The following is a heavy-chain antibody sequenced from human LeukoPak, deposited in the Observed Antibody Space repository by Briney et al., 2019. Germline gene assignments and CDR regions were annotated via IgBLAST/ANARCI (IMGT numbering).Heavy chain of an antibody. D-gene: IGHD5-24*01. CDR1: GGSLSGYY. Sequence: MPSETLSLTCAVYGGSLSGYYWSWIRQPPGKGLEWIGEINHSGSTNYNPSLKSRVTISVDTSKNQFSLKLSSVTAADTAVYYCARGLEMATIQRDYFDYWGQGTLVTVSS. V-gene: IGHV4-34*01. J-gene: IGHJ4*02. CDR2: INHSGST. CDR3: ARGLEMATIQRDYFDY.